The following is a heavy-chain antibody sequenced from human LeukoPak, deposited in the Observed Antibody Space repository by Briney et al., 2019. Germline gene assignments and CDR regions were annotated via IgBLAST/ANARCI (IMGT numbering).Heavy chain of an antibody. J-gene: IGHJ4*02. CDR2: IKQDGSEK. V-gene: IGHV3-7*01. CDR3: AREIYMVRGVKPLDY. CDR1: GFTFSSYW. D-gene: IGHD3-10*01. Sequence: GGSLRLSCAASGFTFSSYWMSWVRQAPGKGLEWVANIKQDGSEKYYVDSVKGRFTISRDNAKNSLYLQMNSLRAEDTAVYYCAREIYMVRGVKPLDYWGQGTLVTVSS.